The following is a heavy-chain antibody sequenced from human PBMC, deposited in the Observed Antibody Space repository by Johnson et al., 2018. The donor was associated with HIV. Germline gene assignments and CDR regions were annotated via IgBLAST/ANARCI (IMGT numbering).Heavy chain of an antibody. CDR1: GFTVSSNY. CDR3: ARDRIAARLWAFDI. V-gene: IGHV3-66*01. J-gene: IGHJ3*02. CDR2: IYSGGST. D-gene: IGHD6-6*01. Sequence: VQLVESGGGLVQPGGSLRLSCAASGFTVSSNYMSWVRQAPGKGLEWVSVIYSGGSTYYADSVKGGFTISRDNSKNSLYLQMNSLRAEDTAVYYCARDRIAARLWAFDIWGQGTMVTVSS.